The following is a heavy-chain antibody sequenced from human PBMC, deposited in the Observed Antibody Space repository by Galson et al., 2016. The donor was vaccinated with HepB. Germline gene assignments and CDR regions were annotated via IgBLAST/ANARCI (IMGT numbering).Heavy chain of an antibody. CDR1: GFTFSDAW. Sequence: SLRLSCAASGFTFSDAWMMWVRQAPGKGLEWVGRILSKAHGGTTHYAAPVKGRFPISRDDSENTLYLQMNSLKIEDTAIYYCTISDFSDYWGQGTLVTVSS. CDR3: TISDFSDY. D-gene: IGHD4-11*01. V-gene: IGHV3-15*01. CDR2: ILSKAHGGTT. J-gene: IGHJ4*02.